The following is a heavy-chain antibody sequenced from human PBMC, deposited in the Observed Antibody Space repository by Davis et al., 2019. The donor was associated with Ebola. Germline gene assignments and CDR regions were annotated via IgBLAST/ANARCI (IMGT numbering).Heavy chain of an antibody. D-gene: IGHD2-2*01. CDR3: ARAGYCISTSCPGEC. J-gene: IGHJ4*02. CDR1: GGNFRKYG. CDR2: INPSGGST. Sequence: ASVKVSCKTSGGNFRKYGFSWVRQAPGQGLEWMGIINPSGGSTSYAQKFQGRVTMTRDTSTSTVYMELSSLRSEDTAVYYCARAGYCISTSCPGECWGQGTLVTVSS. V-gene: IGHV1-46*03.